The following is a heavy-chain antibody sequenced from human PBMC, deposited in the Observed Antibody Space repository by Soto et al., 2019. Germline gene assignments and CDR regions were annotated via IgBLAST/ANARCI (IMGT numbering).Heavy chain of an antibody. Sequence: EVQLVESGGGLVQPGGSLRLSCAASGFSFSTYSMNWVRQAPGKGLEWVSYISSRSYTIYYIDSVKGRFTISRDNAKSSLYLQMNRLRDEDTAVYYWARGGSSSDNGIDVWGQGDHGHRVL. D-gene: IGHD6-6*01. J-gene: IGHJ6*02. CDR3: ARGGSSSDNGIDV. V-gene: IGHV3-48*02. CDR1: GFSFSTYS. CDR2: ISSRSYTI.